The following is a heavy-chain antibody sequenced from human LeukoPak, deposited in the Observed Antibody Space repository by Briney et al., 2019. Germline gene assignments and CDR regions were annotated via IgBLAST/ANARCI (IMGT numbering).Heavy chain of an antibody. CDR1: GDSISSGTYY. V-gene: IGHV4-61*02. CDR3: ARGVGSSSSNWFDP. CDR2: VYSSGNT. D-gene: IGHD6-6*01. J-gene: IGHJ5*02. Sequence: SETLSLTCTVSGDSISSGTYYWSWIRQPAGKGLEWIGRVYSSGNTNYNPSLKSRVTISIDTSKNQFSLKLCSVTAADTAAYYCARGVGSSSSNWFDPWGQGTLVTVSS.